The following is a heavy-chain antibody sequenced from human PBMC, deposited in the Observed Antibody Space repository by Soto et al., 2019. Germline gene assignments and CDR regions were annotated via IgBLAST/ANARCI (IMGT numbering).Heavy chain of an antibody. D-gene: IGHD3-10*01. J-gene: IGHJ6*02. CDR2: IGIGGDT. CDR1: GFTLSNHD. V-gene: IGHV3-13*01. CDR3: ARGPGSPRYYNGMDV. Sequence: GGSLRLSCAASGFTLSNHDMCWFRQATGKSLEWVSAIGIGGDTYYPASVKGRFTISRQNAKNSLYLQMNNLRAGDTAVYYCARGPGSPRYYNGMDVWGQGTTVTVSS.